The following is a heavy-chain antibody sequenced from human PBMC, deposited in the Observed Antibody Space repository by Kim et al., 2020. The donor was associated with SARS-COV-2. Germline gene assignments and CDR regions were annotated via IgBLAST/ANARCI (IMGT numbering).Heavy chain of an antibody. CDR2: ISYDESNK. Sequence: GGSLRLSCAASGFTFSSYGMHWVRQAPGKGLEWVAVISYDESNKYYADSVKGRFTISRDNSKNTLYLQMNSLRAEDTAVYYCAREWSSSWFRYFDYWGQGTLVTVSS. J-gene: IGHJ4*02. V-gene: IGHV3-33*05. CDR1: GFTFSSYG. CDR3: AREWSSSWFRYFDY. D-gene: IGHD6-13*01.